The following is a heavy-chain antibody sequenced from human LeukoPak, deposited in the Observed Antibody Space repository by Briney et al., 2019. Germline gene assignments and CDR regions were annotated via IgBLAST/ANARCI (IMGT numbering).Heavy chain of an antibody. CDR3: ARELSSTRSFDP. V-gene: IGHV1-8*03. CDR1: GYTFTSYD. Sequence: ASVKVSCKASGYTFTSYDINWVRQATGQGLEWMGWMNPNSGNTGYAQKFQGRVTITRNTSISTAYMELSSLRSEDTAVYYCARELSSTRSFDPWGQGTLVTVSS. D-gene: IGHD2-2*01. CDR2: MNPNSGNT. J-gene: IGHJ5*02.